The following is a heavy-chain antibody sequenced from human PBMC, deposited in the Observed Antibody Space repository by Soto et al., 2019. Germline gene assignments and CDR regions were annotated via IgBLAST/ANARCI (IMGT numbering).Heavy chain of an antibody. J-gene: IGHJ5*02. CDR1: GGTFSSYA. CDR3: ARSCIAAASTGFDP. CDR2: IIPIFGTA. V-gene: IGHV1-69*13. Sequence: ASVKVSCKASGGTFSSYAISWVRQAPGQGLEWMGGIIPIFGTANYAQKFQGRVTITADESTSTAYMELSSLRSEDTAVYYCARSCIAAASTGFDPWGQGTLVTVSS. D-gene: IGHD6-13*01.